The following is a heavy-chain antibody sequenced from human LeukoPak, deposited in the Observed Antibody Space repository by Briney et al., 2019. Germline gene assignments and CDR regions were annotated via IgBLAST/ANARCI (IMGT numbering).Heavy chain of an antibody. CDR1: GYTFTAYY. Sequence: GASVKVSCKASGYTFTAYYMHWVRQAPGQGLEWMGWINPNTGGTSYAQKFQGRVTMTRDTSISTAYMELSRLRSDDTAVYYCAREYYDSSGYYYFDYWGQGTLVTVSS. CDR2: INPNTGGT. D-gene: IGHD3-22*01. CDR3: AREYYDSSGYYYFDY. J-gene: IGHJ4*02. V-gene: IGHV1-2*02.